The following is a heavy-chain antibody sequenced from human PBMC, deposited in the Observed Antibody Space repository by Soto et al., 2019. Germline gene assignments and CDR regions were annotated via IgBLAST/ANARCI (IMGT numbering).Heavy chain of an antibody. Sequence: SETLSLTCTVSGGSINSVDYYWSWIRQPPGKGLEWIGHIYDSGKTYSNPSLKSQVTISVDTSKSQFSLKLTSVTAADTAVYYCARGPTTDKVDFWGQGTLVTSPQ. V-gene: IGHV4-30-4*01. CDR3: ARGPTTDKVDF. D-gene: IGHD4-17*01. J-gene: IGHJ4*02. CDR1: GGSINSVDYY. CDR2: IYDSGKT.